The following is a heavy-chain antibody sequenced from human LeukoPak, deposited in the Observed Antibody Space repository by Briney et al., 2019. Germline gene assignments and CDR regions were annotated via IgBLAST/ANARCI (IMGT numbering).Heavy chain of an antibody. Sequence: SETLSLTCAVYGGSFSGYYWSWIRQPPGKGLEWIGEINHSGSTNYNPSLKSRVTISVDTSENQFSLKLSSVTAADTAVYYCARGAHDGDYYFDYWGQGTLVTVSS. CDR2: INHSGST. J-gene: IGHJ4*02. D-gene: IGHD4-17*01. V-gene: IGHV4-34*01. CDR1: GGSFSGYY. CDR3: ARGAHDGDYYFDY.